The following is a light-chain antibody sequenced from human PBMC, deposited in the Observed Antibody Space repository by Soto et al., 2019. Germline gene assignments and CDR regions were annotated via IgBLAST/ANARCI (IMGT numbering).Light chain of an antibody. J-gene: IGKJ1*01. Sequence: EVVMTQSLATLSVTPGERATRSCRASQSVSSNLAWYQQKPGQAPRLLIYGASSRATGIPDRFSGSGSGTDFTLTISRLEPEDFAVYYCQQYGSSWTFGQGTKVDIK. V-gene: IGKV3-20*01. CDR1: QSVSSN. CDR2: GAS. CDR3: QQYGSSWT.